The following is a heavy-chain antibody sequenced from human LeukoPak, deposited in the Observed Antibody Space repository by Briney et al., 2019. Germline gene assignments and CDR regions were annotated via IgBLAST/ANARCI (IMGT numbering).Heavy chain of an antibody. V-gene: IGHV3-48*03. CDR3: AGEGSGSSGPEGFDY. CDR2: ISSSGSTI. D-gene: IGHD3-22*01. J-gene: IGHJ4*02. Sequence: GGSLRLSCAASGFTFSSYEMNWVRQAPGKGLEWVSYISSSGSTIYYADSVKGRFTISRDNAKNSLYLQTNSLRAEDTAVYYCAGEGSGSSGPEGFDYWGQGTLVTVSS. CDR1: GFTFSSYE.